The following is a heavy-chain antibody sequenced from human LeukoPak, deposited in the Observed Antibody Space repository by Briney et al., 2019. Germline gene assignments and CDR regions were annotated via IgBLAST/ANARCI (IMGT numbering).Heavy chain of an antibody. CDR3: ARHADDYDYVWGSYRGYYFDY. D-gene: IGHD3-16*02. Sequence: PSETLSLTCTVSGGSISSSSYYWGWIRQPPGKGLEWIGRIYYSGSTYYNPSLKSRVTISVDTSKNQFSLKLSSVTAADTAVYYCARHADDYDYVWGSYRGYYFDYWGQGTLVTVSS. J-gene: IGHJ4*02. CDR1: GGSISSSSYY. V-gene: IGHV4-39*01. CDR2: IYYSGST.